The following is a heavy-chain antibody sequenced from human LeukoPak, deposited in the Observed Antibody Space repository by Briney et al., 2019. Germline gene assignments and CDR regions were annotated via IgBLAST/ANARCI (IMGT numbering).Heavy chain of an antibody. J-gene: IGHJ4*02. D-gene: IGHD6-19*01. Sequence: ASVKVSCKASGYTFTSYGISWVRQAPGQGLEWMGWISAYNGNTNYAQKLQGRVTMTTDTSTSTAYMELRSLRSDDTAVYYCARMVRLGLVRGYFDYWGQGTLVTVSS. V-gene: IGHV1-18*01. CDR3: ARMVRLGLVRGYFDY. CDR2: ISAYNGNT. CDR1: GYTFTSYG.